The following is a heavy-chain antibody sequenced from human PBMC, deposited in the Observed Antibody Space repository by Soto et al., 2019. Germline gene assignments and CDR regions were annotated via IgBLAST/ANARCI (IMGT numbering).Heavy chain of an antibody. CDR2: INHSGST. CDR3: APRASSWYNWFDP. Sequence: QVQLQQWGAGLLKPSETLSLTCAVYGGSFSGYYWSWIRQPPGKGLEWIGEINHSGSTNYNPSLKSRVTISVDTSKNQFSRKLSSVTAADTAVYYCAPRASSWYNWFDPWGQGTLVTVSS. CDR1: GGSFSGYY. J-gene: IGHJ5*02. D-gene: IGHD6-13*01. V-gene: IGHV4-34*01.